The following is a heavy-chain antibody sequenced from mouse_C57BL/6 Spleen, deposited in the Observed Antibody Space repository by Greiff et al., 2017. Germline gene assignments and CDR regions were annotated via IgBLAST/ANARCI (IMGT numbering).Heavy chain of an antibody. CDR3: TRAYDGNYRDAMDY. Sequence: QVQLKQSGAELVRPGASVTLSCKASGYTFTDYEMHWVKQTPVHGLAWIGAIDPETGGTAYNQKFKGKAILTADKSSSTAYMELRSLTSEDSAVYYCTRAYDGNYRDAMDYWGQGTSVTVSS. V-gene: IGHV1-15*01. CDR1: GYTFTDYE. D-gene: IGHD2-10*01. J-gene: IGHJ4*01. CDR2: IDPETGGT.